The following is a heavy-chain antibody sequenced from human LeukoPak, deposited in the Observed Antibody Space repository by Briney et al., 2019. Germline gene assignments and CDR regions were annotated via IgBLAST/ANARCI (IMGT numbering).Heavy chain of an antibody. J-gene: IGHJ5*02. D-gene: IGHD2-8*01. V-gene: IGHV3-23*01. CDR3: ARCMLLTQGWCNWFDP. Sequence: GGSLRLSCAASGFDLTTYAMTWVRQAPAKGLEWVSSIRIGGGGTYYADSVKGRFTNSRDNSETTLHLQMNNLRVEDTARYFCARCMLLTQGWCNWFDPWGQGTPVTVSS. CDR2: IRIGGGGT. CDR1: GFDLTTYA.